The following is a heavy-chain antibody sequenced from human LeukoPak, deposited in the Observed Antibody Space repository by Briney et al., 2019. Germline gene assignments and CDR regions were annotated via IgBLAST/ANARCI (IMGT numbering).Heavy chain of an antibody. J-gene: IGHJ4*02. D-gene: IGHD2-15*01. CDR2: INHSGST. CDR3: AREDSFFDY. V-gene: IGHV4-34*01. Sequence: SETLSLTCAVYGGSFSGYYWSWIRQPPGKGLEWIGEINHSGSTNYNPSLESRVTISVDTSKTQFSLKLSSVTAADAAVYYCAREDSFFDYWGQGTLVTVSS. CDR1: GGSFSGYY.